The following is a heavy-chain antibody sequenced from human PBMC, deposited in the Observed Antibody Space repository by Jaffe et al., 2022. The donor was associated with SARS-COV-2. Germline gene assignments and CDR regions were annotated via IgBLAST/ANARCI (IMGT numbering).Heavy chain of an antibody. D-gene: IGHD1-26*01. J-gene: IGHJ3*02. Sequence: QVQLQESGPGLVKPSQTLSLTCTVSGGSISSGSYYWSWIRQPAGKGLEWIGRIYTSGSTNYNPSLKSRVTISVDTSKNQFSLKLSSVTAADTAVYYCARGGWELLQPADDAFDIWGQGTMVTVSS. V-gene: IGHV4-61*02. CDR1: GGSISSGSYY. CDR3: ARGGWELLQPADDAFDI. CDR2: IYTSGST.